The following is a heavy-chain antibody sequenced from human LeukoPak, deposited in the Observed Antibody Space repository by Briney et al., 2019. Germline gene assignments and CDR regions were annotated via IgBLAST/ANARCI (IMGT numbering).Heavy chain of an antibody. J-gene: IGHJ4*02. CDR3: AKDRASGGGFSFDY. V-gene: IGHV3-43*01. CDR2: ISWDGGST. D-gene: IGHD3-16*01. CDR1: GFTFDDYT. Sequence: GGSLRLSCAASGFTFDDYTMHWVRQAPGKGLEWVSLISWDGGSTYYADSVKGRFTISRDNSKNSLYPQMSSLRTEDTALYYCAKDRASGGGFSFDYWGQGTLVTVSS.